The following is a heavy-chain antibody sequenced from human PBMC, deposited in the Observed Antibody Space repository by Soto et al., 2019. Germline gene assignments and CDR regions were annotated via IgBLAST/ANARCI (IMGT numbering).Heavy chain of an antibody. J-gene: IGHJ5*02. V-gene: IGHV1-18*01. CDR1: GYTFTSYG. CDR2: ISAYNGNT. D-gene: IGHD3-22*01. CDR3: ARSPVSDDSSCYPNWFDP. Sequence: ASVKVSCKASGYTFTSYGISWVRQAPGQGLEWMGWISAYNGNTNYAQKLQGRVTMTTDTSTSTAYMELRSLRSDDTAVYYCARSPVSDDSSCYPNWFDPWGQGTLVTVSS.